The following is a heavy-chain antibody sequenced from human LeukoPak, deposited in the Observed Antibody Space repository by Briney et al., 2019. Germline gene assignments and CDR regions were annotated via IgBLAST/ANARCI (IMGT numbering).Heavy chain of an antibody. CDR2: INTDGSST. D-gene: IGHD3-22*01. CDR1: GFTFSSYW. J-gene: IGHJ4*02. V-gene: IGHV3-74*01. Sequence: GGSLRLSCAASGFTFSSYWMHWVRQASGKGLVWVSRINTDGSSTTYADSVKGRFTISRDNAKNTLYLQMNSLSAEDTAVYYCAKARYYFDSSGYSGLDYWGQGTLVTVSS. CDR3: AKARYYFDSSGYSGLDY.